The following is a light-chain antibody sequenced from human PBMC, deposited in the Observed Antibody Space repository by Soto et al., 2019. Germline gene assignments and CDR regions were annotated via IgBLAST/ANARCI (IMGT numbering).Light chain of an antibody. CDR2: EGS. Sequence: QSVLTQPASVSASPGQSITISCTGTSSDIGIFNLVSWYQQHPGKAPKLLIYEGSKRPSGVSDRFSGLKSGNTASLTISGLQAEDEGNYYCSSYSGSSLWVFGGGTKLTVL. V-gene: IGLV2-23*01. J-gene: IGLJ3*02. CDR3: SSYSGSSLWV. CDR1: SSDIGIFNL.